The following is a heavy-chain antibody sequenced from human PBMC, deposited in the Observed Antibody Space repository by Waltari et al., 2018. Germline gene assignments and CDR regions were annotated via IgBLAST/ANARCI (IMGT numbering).Heavy chain of an antibody. CDR1: EFTFRSYA. J-gene: IGHJ6*02. V-gene: IGHV3-30*04. Sequence: QVQLVESGGGVVQPGRSLRLSCAASEFTFRSYALHWVRQAPGKGLEWVAVISYNGRNIYYVDSVKGRFTISRDNSKKTVYLQMNSLRGEDTAVYYCARDFCDRTYCHGMDVWGQGTTVTVSS. CDR2: ISYNGRNI. D-gene: IGHD2-21*02. CDR3: ARDFCDRTYCHGMDV.